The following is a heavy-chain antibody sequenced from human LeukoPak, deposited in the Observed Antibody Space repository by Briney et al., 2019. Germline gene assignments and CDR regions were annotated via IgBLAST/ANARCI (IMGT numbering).Heavy chain of an antibody. V-gene: IGHV3-23*01. J-gene: IGHJ4*02. D-gene: IGHD4-17*01. CDR1: GFTFSSYA. CDR3: AKAFYGDYSLLVFDY. Sequence: PGGSLRLSCAASGFTFSSYAMSGVRQAPGKGLEWVSAISGSGGSTYYADSVKGRFTISRDNSKNTLYLQMNSLRAEDTAVYYCAKAFYGDYSLLVFDYWGQGTLVTVSS. CDR2: ISGSGGST.